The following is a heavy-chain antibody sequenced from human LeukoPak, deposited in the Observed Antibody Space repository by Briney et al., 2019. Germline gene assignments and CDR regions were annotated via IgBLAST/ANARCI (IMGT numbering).Heavy chain of an antibody. D-gene: IGHD3-10*01. CDR3: ARGQKNYYGSGSFPHAVYYYYYYMDV. Sequence: PSETLSLTCTVSGGSISSYYWSWIRQPPGKGLEWIGYICYSGSTNYNPALKSRVTISVDTSNNHFSLKLSSVTAADTAVYYCARGQKNYYGSGSFPHAVYYYYYYMDVWGKGTTVTVSS. V-gene: IGHV4-59*01. CDR1: GGSISSYY. J-gene: IGHJ6*03. CDR2: ICYSGST.